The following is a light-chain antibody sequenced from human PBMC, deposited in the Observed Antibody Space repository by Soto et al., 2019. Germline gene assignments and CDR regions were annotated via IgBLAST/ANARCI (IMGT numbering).Light chain of an antibody. V-gene: IGLV2-8*01. CDR3: NSYTSSSTDVV. CDR1: TSDVGAYNS. CDR2: EVT. Sequence: QSVLTQPPSASGSPGQSVTISCTGTTSDVGAYNSVSWYQQHPGRAPKLLIYEVTKRPSGVPDRFSGSKSGNTASLTVSGLQAEDEADYYCNSYTSSSTDVVFGGGTKLTVL. J-gene: IGLJ2*01.